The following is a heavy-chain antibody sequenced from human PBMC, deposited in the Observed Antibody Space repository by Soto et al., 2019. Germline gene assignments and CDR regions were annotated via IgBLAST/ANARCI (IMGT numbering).Heavy chain of an antibody. J-gene: IGHJ4*01. CDR1: GGSISSGGYS. CDR2: MYHSGST. CDR3: YTVPDY. V-gene: IGHV4-30-2*01. Sequence: ASETLSLTCAVSGGSISSGGYSWSWIRQPPGKGLEWIGYMYHSGSTYYNPSLKSRVTISIDRSKNQFSLKLSSVTAADTAVYYCYTVPDYWGHGILVTVSS. D-gene: IGHD2-2*01.